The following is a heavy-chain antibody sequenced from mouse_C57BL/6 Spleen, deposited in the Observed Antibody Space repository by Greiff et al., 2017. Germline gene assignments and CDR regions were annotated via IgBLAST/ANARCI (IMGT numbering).Heavy chain of an antibody. J-gene: IGHJ2*01. CDR2: IYPGSGST. V-gene: IGHV1-55*01. CDR1: GYTFTSYW. Sequence: LQQPGAELVKPGASVKMSCKASGYTFTSYWITWVKQRPGQGLEWIGDIYPGSGSTNYNGKFKSKATLTADTSSSTAYMQRSSLTSEDSAVYCCARSGGLLLYFGDWGQGATLTDSS. CDR3: ARSGGLLLYFGD. D-gene: IGHD2-3*01.